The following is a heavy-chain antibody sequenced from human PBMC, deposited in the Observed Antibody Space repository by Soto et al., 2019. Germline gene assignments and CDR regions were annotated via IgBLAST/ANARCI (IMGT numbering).Heavy chain of an antibody. Sequence: EVQLVESAGGLVKPGGSLRLSCVASGFSFNEAWMNWVRQAPGEGLEWVGRIKTSAGGGATDYAAPVQGRFTISRDDSKNALYLHMNSLRTEDTAIYYCTTGSVERIRGQGTTVTVSS. CDR3: TTGSVERI. CDR2: IKTSAGGGAT. D-gene: IGHD2-15*01. J-gene: IGHJ6*02. V-gene: IGHV3-15*07. CDR1: GFSFNEAW.